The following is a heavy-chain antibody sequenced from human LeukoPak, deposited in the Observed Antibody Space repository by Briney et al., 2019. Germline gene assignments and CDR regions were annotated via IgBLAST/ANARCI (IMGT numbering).Heavy chain of an antibody. V-gene: IGHV3-21*01. CDR2: ISSSSSYI. J-gene: IGHJ6*02. Sequence: GGSLRLSCAASGFTFSSYEMNWVRQAPGKGLEWVSSISSSSSYIYYADSVKGRFTISRDNAKNSLYLQMNSLRAEDTAVYYCAREYSSRSYYYGMDVWGQGTTVTVSS. CDR3: AREYSSRSYYYGMDV. D-gene: IGHD6-13*01. CDR1: GFTFSSYE.